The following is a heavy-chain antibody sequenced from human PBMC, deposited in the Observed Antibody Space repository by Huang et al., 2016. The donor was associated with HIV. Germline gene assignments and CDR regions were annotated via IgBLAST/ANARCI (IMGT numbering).Heavy chain of an antibody. CDR1: GFTFSGYG. Sequence: QVQLVESGGGVAQPGRSLRLSCAASGFTFSGYGMHWVRQAPGKGLEWVACISYDGSNKHYDDSVKGRFTISRDNAKNTLYLQMNSLRAEDTAVYYCARDGLVSNYYYDSSGYYLGDAFDIWGQGTMVTVSS. CDR2: ISYDGSNK. D-gene: IGHD3-22*01. J-gene: IGHJ3*02. V-gene: IGHV3-30-3*01. CDR3: ARDGLVSNYYYDSSGYYLGDAFDI.